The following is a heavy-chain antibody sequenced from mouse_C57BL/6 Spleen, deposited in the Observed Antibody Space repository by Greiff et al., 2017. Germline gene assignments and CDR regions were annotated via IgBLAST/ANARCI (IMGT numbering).Heavy chain of an antibody. CDR3: ARAAITTGVAKEFAY. CDR2: IYPSDSET. CDR1: GYTFTSYW. Sequence: QVHVKQPGAELVRPGSSVKLSCKASGYTFTSYWMDWVKQRPGQGLEWLGNIYPSDSETHYNQNFKATATLTVDKSSSTAYMQLSSLTSEDCAVYYCARAAITTGVAKEFAYWGQGTLVTVSA. D-gene: IGHD1-1*01. V-gene: IGHV1-61*01. J-gene: IGHJ3*01.